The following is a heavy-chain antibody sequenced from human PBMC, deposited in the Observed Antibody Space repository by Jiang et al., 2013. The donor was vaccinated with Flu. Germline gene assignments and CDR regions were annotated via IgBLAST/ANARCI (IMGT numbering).Heavy chain of an antibody. Sequence: EVKKPGASVKVSCKASGYTFTSYDINWVRQATGQGLEWMGWMNPNSGNTGYAQKFQGRVTMTRNTSISTAYMELSSLRSEDTAVYYCARLAMIVAKFDPWGQGTLVTVSS. D-gene: IGHD3-22*01. J-gene: IGHJ5*02. CDR2: MNPNSGNT. CDR3: ARLAMIVAKFDP. V-gene: IGHV1-8*01. CDR1: GYTFTSYD.